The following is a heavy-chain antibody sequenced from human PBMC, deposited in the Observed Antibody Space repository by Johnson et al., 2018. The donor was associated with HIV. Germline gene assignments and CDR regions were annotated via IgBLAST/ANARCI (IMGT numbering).Heavy chain of an antibody. CDR2: INWNGGST. V-gene: IGHV3-20*04. CDR3: ARELRGLGAFDI. Sequence: MQLVESGGGVVRPGGSLRLSCAASGFAFDDYGMSWVRQAPGKGLDWVSGINWNGGSTGYAGSVKGRFTISRDNDKNSLYLQMDSLRAEDTAVYYCARELRGLGAFDIWGQGTMVTVSS. J-gene: IGHJ3*02. D-gene: IGHD4-23*01. CDR1: GFAFDDYG.